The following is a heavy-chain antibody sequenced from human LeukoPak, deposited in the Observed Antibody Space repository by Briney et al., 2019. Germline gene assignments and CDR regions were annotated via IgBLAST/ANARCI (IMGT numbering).Heavy chain of an antibody. CDR1: GFTFSSYA. D-gene: IGHD2-2*01. V-gene: IGHV3-23*01. CDR2: ISGSGGST. CDR3: AKTYCSSTSCPDDY. Sequence: PGGSLRLSCAASGFTFSSYAMSWVRQAPGKGLEWVSAISGSGGSTYYADSVKGRFTISRDNSKNTLYLQMNSLRAEDTAVYYCAKTYCSSTSCPDDYWGQGTLVTVSS. J-gene: IGHJ4*02.